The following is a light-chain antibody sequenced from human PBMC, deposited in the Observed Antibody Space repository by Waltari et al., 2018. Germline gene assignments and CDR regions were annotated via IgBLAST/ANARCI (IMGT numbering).Light chain of an antibody. J-gene: IGLJ1*01. CDR1: SNDVGGYNY. V-gene: IGLV2-14*03. CDR3: TSYATGSSYI. Sequence: QSALTQPASVSGSPGQSITISCTGTSNDVGGYNYVSWYQQHPGKVPKLMIYDVSDRPSGVSYRFSGSKSGNPASLTISGLQAEDEAEYYCTSYATGSSYIFGGGTKVTVL. CDR2: DVS.